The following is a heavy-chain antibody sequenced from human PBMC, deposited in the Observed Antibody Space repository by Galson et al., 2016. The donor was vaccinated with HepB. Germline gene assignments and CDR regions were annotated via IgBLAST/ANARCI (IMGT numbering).Heavy chain of an antibody. Sequence: QSGAEVKKPGESLKISCKGSGYSFANYWIAWLRQMPGKGLEWMGIIYPGDSDTRYSPPFQGQVTISADTSISTAYLQWTRLKASDTAMYYCARLGSSWYGSPYWGQGTLVTVSS. D-gene: IGHD6-13*01. CDR2: IYPGDSDT. V-gene: IGHV5-51*01. CDR1: GYSFANYW. CDR3: ARLGSSWYGSPY. J-gene: IGHJ4*02.